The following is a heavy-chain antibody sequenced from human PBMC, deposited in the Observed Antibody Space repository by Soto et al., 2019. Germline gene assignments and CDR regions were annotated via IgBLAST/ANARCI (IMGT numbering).Heavy chain of an antibody. J-gene: IGHJ5*02. Sequence: QVQLVKSGAEVKKPGASVKVSCKASGYSFRDYDINWVRQATGQGPEWMGWMNPNSGNTGYAQKFHGRVTMTVITSIITASIVLSSLGSEDTAVYYCAIDNIYNWNDEGWFDPWGQGTLVTVSS. D-gene: IGHD1-1*01. CDR1: GYSFRDYD. CDR3: AIDNIYNWNDEGWFDP. V-gene: IGHV1-8*01. CDR2: MNPNSGNT.